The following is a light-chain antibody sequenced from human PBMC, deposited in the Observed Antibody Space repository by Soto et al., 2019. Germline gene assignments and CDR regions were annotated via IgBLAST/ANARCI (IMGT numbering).Light chain of an antibody. CDR1: SSDIGGYNY. Sequence: QSALTQPRSVSGSPGQSVTISCTGTSSDIGGYNYVSWYQQHPGKAPKVMIYEDTQRPSGVSHRFSASESGNTASLTISGLQAGDEADYYCCSYVGDTTLVFGGGTKLTVL. CDR2: EDT. CDR3: CSYVGDTTLV. J-gene: IGLJ2*01. V-gene: IGLV2-11*01.